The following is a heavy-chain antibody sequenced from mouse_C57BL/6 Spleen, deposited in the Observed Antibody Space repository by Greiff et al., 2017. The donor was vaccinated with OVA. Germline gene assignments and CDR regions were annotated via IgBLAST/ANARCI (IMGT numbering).Heavy chain of an antibody. CDR2: IHPNSGST. Sequence: VKLQQPGAELVKPGASVKLSCKASGYTFTSYWMHWVKQRPGQGLEWIGMIHPNSGSTNYNEKFKSKATLTVDKSSSTAYMQLSSLTSEDSAVYYCARITTAYYFDYWGQGTTLTVSS. J-gene: IGHJ2*01. V-gene: IGHV1-64*01. CDR3: ARITTAYYFDY. CDR1: GYTFTSYW. D-gene: IGHD1-2*01.